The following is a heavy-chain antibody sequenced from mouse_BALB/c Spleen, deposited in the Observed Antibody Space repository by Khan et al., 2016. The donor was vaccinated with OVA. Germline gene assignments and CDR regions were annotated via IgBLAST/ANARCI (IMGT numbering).Heavy chain of an antibody. D-gene: IGHD1-3*01. CDR1: GISITSGNYR. CDR2: IYYSGTV. Sequence: EVQLQESGPGLVKPSQTVSLTCTVTGISITSGNYRWSWIRQFPGNKLEWIGNIYYSGTVTYNPSLTSCTTITRDTSKNQVYLEMNTLTAEDTATYYCARDYSGLYWFIDVWGEGTTVTVSS. J-gene: IGHJ1*01. CDR3: ARDYSGLYWFIDV. V-gene: IGHV3-5*02.